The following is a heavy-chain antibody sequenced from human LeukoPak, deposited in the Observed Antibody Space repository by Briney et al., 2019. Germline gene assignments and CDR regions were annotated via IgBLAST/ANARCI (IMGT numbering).Heavy chain of an antibody. CDR1: GYTFTSFG. CDR3: TRDHCRGDNCPSFDY. D-gene: IGHD2-15*01. V-gene: IGHV1-18*04. Sequence: ASVKVSCKPSGYTFTSFGISWVRQAPGQGLGWMGWIGAYNGDTNYAQKFQGRVTMTTDTSTSTAYMDLRSLRSDDTAVYYCTRDHCRGDNCPSFDYWGQGTLVTVSS. CDR2: IGAYNGDT. J-gene: IGHJ4*02.